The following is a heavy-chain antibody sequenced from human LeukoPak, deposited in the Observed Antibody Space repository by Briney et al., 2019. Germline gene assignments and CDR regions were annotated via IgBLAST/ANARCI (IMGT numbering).Heavy chain of an antibody. J-gene: IGHJ3*02. CDR3: TTAVAVPIRTWGAFDI. CDR2: VRSKTDGGAT. V-gene: IGHV3-15*01. CDR1: GFTFSNAW. Sequence: GGSLRLSCAGSGFTFSNAWMTWVRRAPGKGLEWVGRVRSKTDGGATDYAAPVKGRFTISRDDSKNSLYLHMNSLKTEDTAVYYCTTAVAVPIRTWGAFDIWGQGTMVIVSS. D-gene: IGHD2-21*01.